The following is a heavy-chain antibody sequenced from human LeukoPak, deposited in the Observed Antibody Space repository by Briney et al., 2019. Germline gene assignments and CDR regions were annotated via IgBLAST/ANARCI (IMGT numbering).Heavy chain of an antibody. V-gene: IGHV6-1*01. CDR3: AREEYSSSSTLDY. CDR1: GDSVSSNSAA. J-gene: IGHJ4*02. D-gene: IGHD6-6*01. Sequence: SQTLSLTCAISGDSVSSNSAAWNWIRQSPSSCLEWLGRTYYRAKWYNPHALPVTSPITIHPDPSTNQFSPQLNSVTPEDTAVYYCAREEYSSSSTLDYWGQGTLVTVSS. CDR2: TYYRAKWYN.